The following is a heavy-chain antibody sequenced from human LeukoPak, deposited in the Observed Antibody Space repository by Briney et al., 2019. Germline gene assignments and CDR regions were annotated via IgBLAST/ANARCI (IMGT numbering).Heavy chain of an antibody. CDR1: GFTFDDYG. D-gene: IGHD3-22*01. Sequence: GGSLRLSCAASGFTFDDYGMSWVRQAPGKGLEWVSGINWNGGSTGYANSVKGRFTISRDNDKNSLYLQMNSLRAEDTALYYCARGTIYYDSSGYYYFDYWGQGTLVTVSS. J-gene: IGHJ4*02. V-gene: IGHV3-20*04. CDR2: INWNGGST. CDR3: ARGTIYYDSSGYYYFDY.